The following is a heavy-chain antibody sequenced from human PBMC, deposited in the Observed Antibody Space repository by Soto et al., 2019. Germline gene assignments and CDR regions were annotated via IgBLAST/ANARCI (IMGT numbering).Heavy chain of an antibody. CDR1: GFTFDDYA. Sequence: GGSLRLSCAASGFTFDDYAMHWVRQAPGKGLEWVSGISWNSGSIGYADSVKGRFTISRDNAKNSLYLQMNILRAEDTALYYCAKDIHQWLVQGVYFDYWGRGTLVTVSS. CDR3: AKDIHQWLVQGVYFDY. D-gene: IGHD6-19*01. J-gene: IGHJ4*02. CDR2: ISWNSGSI. V-gene: IGHV3-9*01.